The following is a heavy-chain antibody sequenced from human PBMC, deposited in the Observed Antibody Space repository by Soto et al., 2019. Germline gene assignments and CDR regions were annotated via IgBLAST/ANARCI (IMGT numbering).Heavy chain of an antibody. V-gene: IGHV3-30*18. CDR1: GFTFSSYG. Sequence: PGGSLRLSCAASGFTFSSYGMHWVRQAPGKGLEWVAVISYDGSNKYYADSVKGRFTISRDNSKTTLYLQMNSLRAEDTAVYYCAKAWGSGSYYYYGMDVCGQGTTVTVSS. CDR3: AKAWGSGSYYYYGMDV. J-gene: IGHJ6*02. CDR2: ISYDGSNK. D-gene: IGHD3-10*01.